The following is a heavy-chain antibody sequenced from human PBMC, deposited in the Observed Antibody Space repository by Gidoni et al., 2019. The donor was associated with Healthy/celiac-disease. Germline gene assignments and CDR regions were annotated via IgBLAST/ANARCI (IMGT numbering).Heavy chain of an antibody. D-gene: IGHD6-19*01. CDR2: ISSSSSYI. CDR1: GFPFSSYS. Sequence: EVQLVESGGGLVQPGGSLRLSCAAPGFPFSSYSMNWVRQAPGKGLEWVSSISSSSSYIYYADSVKGRFTISRDNAKNSRYLQMNSLRAEDTAVYYCARDLVLAVAGTGYWGQGTLVTVSS. V-gene: IGHV3-21*01. J-gene: IGHJ4*02. CDR3: ARDLVLAVAGTGY.